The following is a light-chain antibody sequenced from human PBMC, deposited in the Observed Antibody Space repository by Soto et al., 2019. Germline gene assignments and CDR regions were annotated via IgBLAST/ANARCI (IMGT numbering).Light chain of an antibody. CDR3: RSYTSKSSLI. J-gene: IGLJ2*01. Sequence: QSALPQPASVSGAPGQSITISCAGTMRDVGAYNLVSWYQQHPGRAPQLIIDEVRNRPSGISFRLSGSKSGDTASLTSSGLRAEGGADYYGRSYTSKSSLIFGGGTEVTVL. CDR1: MRDVGAYNL. V-gene: IGLV2-14*01. CDR2: EVR.